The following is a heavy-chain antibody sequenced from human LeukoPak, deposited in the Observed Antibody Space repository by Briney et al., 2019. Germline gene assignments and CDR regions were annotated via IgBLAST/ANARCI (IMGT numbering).Heavy chain of an antibody. CDR2: INHSGST. Sequence: PSETLSLTCAVYGGSFGGYYWSWIRQPPGKGLEWIGEINHSGSTNYNPSLKSRVTISVDTSKNQFSLKLSSVTAADTAVYYCARSSYRGPYYFDYWGQRTLVTVSS. V-gene: IGHV4-34*01. J-gene: IGHJ4*02. CDR1: GGSFGGYY. D-gene: IGHD1-1*01. CDR3: ARSSYRGPYYFDY.